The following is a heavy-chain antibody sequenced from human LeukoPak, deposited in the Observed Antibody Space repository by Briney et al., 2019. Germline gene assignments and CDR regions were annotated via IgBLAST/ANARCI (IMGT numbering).Heavy chain of an antibody. CDR1: GFTFSSYW. Sequence: GGSLRLSCAASGFTFSSYWMSWVRQAPGKGLEWVANIKQDGSEKYFVDSVKGRFTISRDNAKNSLYLQMNSVRAEDTAVYYCARDHAITMIVVGMDVWGQGTTVTVSS. J-gene: IGHJ6*02. CDR2: IKQDGSEK. V-gene: IGHV3-7*01. CDR3: ARDHAITMIVVGMDV. D-gene: IGHD3-22*01.